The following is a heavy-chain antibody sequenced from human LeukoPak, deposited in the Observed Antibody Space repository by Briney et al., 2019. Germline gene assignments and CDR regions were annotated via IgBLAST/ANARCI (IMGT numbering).Heavy chain of an antibody. CDR2: IYSGGST. D-gene: IGHD5-18*01. J-gene: IGHJ4*02. V-gene: IGHV3-53*01. Sequence: PGGSLRLSCAASGFTASSNYMSWVRQAPGKGLEWVSVIYSGGSTYYADSVKGRFTISRDNSKNTLHLQMNSLRAEDTAVYYCARSYSPLDYWGQGTLVTVSS. CDR3: ARSYSPLDY. CDR1: GFTASSNY.